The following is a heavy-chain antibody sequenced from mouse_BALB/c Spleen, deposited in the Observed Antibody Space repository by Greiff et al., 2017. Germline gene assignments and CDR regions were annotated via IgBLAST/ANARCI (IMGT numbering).Heavy chain of an antibody. V-gene: IGHV2-9*02. CDR3: ARGPSYGYHEGLAY. CDR1: GFSLTSYG. D-gene: IGHD2-2*01. Sequence: VMLVESGPGLVAPSQSLSITCTVSGFSLTSYGVHWVRQPPGKGLEWLGVIWAGGSTNYNSALMSRLSISKDNSKSQVFLKMNSLQTDDTAMYYCARGPSYGYHEGLAYWGQGTLVTVSA. J-gene: IGHJ3*01. CDR2: IWAGGST.